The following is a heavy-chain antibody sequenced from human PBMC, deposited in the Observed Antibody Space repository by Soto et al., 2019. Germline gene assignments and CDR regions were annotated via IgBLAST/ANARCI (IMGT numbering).Heavy chain of an antibody. CDR2: IRSSGEST. V-gene: IGHV3-23*01. J-gene: IGHJ6*02. CDR1: GFTFSNFA. Sequence: QLLESGGGLVQTGGSLRLSCTASGFTFSNFAMSWVSQAPGKGLEWVSGIRSSGESTYYADSVKGRLTISRDNSKNMLYLQINSLRAEDTAVYYCAKGGRRVLIHMDVWGHGTTVTVSS. CDR3: AKGGRRVLIHMDV. D-gene: IGHD2-8*01.